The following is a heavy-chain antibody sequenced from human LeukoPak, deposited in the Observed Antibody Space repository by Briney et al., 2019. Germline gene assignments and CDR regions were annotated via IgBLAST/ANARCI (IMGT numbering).Heavy chain of an antibody. V-gene: IGHV3-23*03. CDR3: ARGLLIY. J-gene: IGHJ4*02. D-gene: IGHD2-21*01. CDR2: IYTDGRT. CDR1: GFTFGSYA. Sequence: GGSLRLSCAASGFTFGSYAMSWVRQAPGKGLEWVSIIYTDGRTQYADSVKGRFTISRDDSKNTLYLQMNSLRGEDTAVYYCARGLLIYWGQGTVVTVSS.